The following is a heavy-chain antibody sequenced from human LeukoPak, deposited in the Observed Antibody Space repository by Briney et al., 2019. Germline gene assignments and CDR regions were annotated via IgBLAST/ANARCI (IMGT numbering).Heavy chain of an antibody. CDR1: GDPISSSSDF. CDR3: ARLSRGFWSGLHDF. CDR2: LYYGGRT. Sequence: PSETLSLTCPVSGDPISSSSDFWGWIPQPPGKGLEGIGRLYYGGRTNYTPSLKSRVTISGDTSKNQLALKVRSMTAADTAVYYWARLSRGFWSGLHDFWSQGTLVTVSS. J-gene: IGHJ4*02. D-gene: IGHD3-3*01. V-gene: IGHV4-39*06.